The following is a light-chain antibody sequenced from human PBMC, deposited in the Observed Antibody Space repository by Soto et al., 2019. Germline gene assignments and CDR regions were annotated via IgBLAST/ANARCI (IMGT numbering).Light chain of an antibody. CDR2: GAS. CDR1: QSVSND. V-gene: IGKV3-15*01. J-gene: IGKJ2*02. Sequence: EIVMTQSPATLSVSPGERATLSCRASQSVSNDLAWYQQKPGQAPSLLIYGASTTATGIPARFSGSGSGTEFTLTISSLQSEDFAVYYCQQYNNWPPSTFGQGTKLEIK. CDR3: QQYNNWPPST.